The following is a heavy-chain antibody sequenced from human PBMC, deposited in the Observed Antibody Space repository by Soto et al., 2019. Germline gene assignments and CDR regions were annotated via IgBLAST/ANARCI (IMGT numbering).Heavy chain of an antibody. CDR3: ARDLPGVVVAAIGAFDI. V-gene: IGHV3-74*01. CDR2: ISSDGSST. J-gene: IGHJ3*02. D-gene: IGHD2-15*01. Sequence: HPGGSLRLSCAASGFTFSSYGMHWVRQAPGKGLVWVSRISSDGSSTSYADSVKGRFTISRDNAKNTLYLQMNSLRAEDTAVYYCARDLPGVVVAAIGAFDIWGQGTMVTVSS. CDR1: GFTFSSYG.